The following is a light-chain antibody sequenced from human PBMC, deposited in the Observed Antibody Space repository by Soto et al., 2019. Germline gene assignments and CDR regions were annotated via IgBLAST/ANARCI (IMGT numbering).Light chain of an antibody. CDR1: QSVLYSSNNKNY. CDR3: QQYYSTPPT. V-gene: IGKV4-1*01. Sequence: DIVMTQSPDSLAVSLGERATINCKSSQSVLYSSNNKNYLAWYQQKPGQPPKLLIYWASTRESGVRDRFSGSGSGTDVALPISSLQAEDVAVYYCQQYYSTPPTFGQGTKLEIK. CDR2: WAS. J-gene: IGKJ2*01.